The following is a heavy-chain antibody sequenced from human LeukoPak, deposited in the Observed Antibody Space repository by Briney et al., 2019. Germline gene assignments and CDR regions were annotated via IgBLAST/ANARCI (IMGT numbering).Heavy chain of an antibody. CDR2: IYYSGST. D-gene: IGHD4-23*01. J-gene: IGHJ3*02. CDR1: GGSISSSSYY. Sequence: SETLSLTCTVSGGSISSSSYYWGWIRQPPGKGLEWIGSIYYSGSTNYNPSLKSRVTISVDTSKNQFSLKLSSVTAADTVVYYCARGSDYGGFGAFDIWGQGTMVTVSS. V-gene: IGHV4-39*07. CDR3: ARGSDYGGFGAFDI.